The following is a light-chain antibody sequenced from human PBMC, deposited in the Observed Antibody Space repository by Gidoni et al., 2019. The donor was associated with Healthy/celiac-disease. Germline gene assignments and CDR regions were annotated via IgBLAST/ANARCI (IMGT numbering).Light chain of an antibody. CDR1: QGINSW. CDR3: QQANSFPWT. Sequence: IQITQAPSSASASVGDRVTITCRASQGINSWLAWYQQKPGKAPKLLIYAASSLQSGVPARFSGSGSGTDFTLIISSLQPEDFATYYCQQANSFPWTFGQGTKVEIK. J-gene: IGKJ1*01. CDR2: AAS. V-gene: IGKV1-12*01.